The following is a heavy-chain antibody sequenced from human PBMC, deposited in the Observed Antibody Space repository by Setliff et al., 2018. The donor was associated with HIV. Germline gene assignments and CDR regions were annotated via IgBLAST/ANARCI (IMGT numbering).Heavy chain of an antibody. CDR2: ISSSSITT. Sequence: GGSLRLSCAASGFTLHTYTINWVRQAPGKGLEWVSYISSSSITTYYADSAKGRFIVSRDNAKSTLFLQMNSLRAEDTAMYYCARTVDYKGLDTWGQGTMVTVSS. V-gene: IGHV3-48*01. CDR3: ARTVDYKGLDT. J-gene: IGHJ3*02. D-gene: IGHD4-4*01. CDR1: GFTLHTYT.